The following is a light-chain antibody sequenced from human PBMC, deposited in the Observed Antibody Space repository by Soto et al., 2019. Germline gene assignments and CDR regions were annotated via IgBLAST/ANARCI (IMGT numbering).Light chain of an antibody. CDR2: DAS. J-gene: IGKJ5*01. Sequence: DIQMTQSPSSVSASVGDRVTITCRASQGISSWLAWYQQKPGKAPKLLIYDASSLESGVPSRFSGSGSGTEFTLTISSLQPDDFATYYCQKYNSYPYTFGQGTRLEIK. CDR3: QKYNSYPYT. V-gene: IGKV1D-16*01. CDR1: QGISSW.